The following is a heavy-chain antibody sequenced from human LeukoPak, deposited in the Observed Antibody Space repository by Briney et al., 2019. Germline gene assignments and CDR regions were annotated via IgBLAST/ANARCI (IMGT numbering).Heavy chain of an antibody. Sequence: ASVKDSSKASGSTFTAHYMHCVGQAPGQGLDGIGWINPNSVDTTYSKKFPGRLTMTRATSINTAYMELSRLIYIYTAVFYCARLACHHNGYGYWGQGTLVNVSS. V-gene: IGHV1-2*02. D-gene: IGHD5-12*01. CDR3: ARLACHHNGYGY. CDR1: GSTFTAHY. CDR2: INPNSVDT. J-gene: IGHJ4*02.